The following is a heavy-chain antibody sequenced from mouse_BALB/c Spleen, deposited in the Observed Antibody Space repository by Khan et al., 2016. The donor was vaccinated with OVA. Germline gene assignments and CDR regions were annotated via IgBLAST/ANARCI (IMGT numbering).Heavy chain of an antibody. CDR3: ARDGSYYRNDGWFAY. CDR2: INLSSGYT. V-gene: IGHV1-4*01. J-gene: IGHJ3*01. Sequence: QVQLKQSGAELARPGASVKMSCKASGYTFTSYTIHWIKQRPGQGLEWIGYINLSSGYTNYNQKFKDKATLTADKSSTTAYMQLSSLTSDDSAVYYCARDGSYYRNDGWFAYWGQGTLVTVSA. D-gene: IGHD2-14*01. CDR1: GYTFTSYT.